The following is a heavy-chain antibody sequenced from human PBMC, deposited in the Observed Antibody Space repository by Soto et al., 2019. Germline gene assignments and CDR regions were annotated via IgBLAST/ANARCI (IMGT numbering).Heavy chain of an antibody. CDR1: GRSISEINSY. V-gene: IGHV4-39*01. J-gene: IGHJ5*02. CDR2: IHHTGST. D-gene: IGHD5-12*01. Sequence: SETLSLTCSVSGRSISEINSYWGWIRQTPGGGLEWIGTIHHTGSTYYNPSLKSRVIISLDTSKNQFSLKLSSVTAADTALYYCARPEGGYGSGYSWFDPWGQGTRVTVSS. CDR3: ARPEGGYGSGYSWFDP.